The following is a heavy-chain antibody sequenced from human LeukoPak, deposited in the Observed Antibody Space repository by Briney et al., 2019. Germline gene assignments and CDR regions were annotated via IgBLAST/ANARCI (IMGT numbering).Heavy chain of an antibody. CDR3: ARDSDRAAVSNYYYYMDV. CDR1: GFTFSSYA. J-gene: IGHJ6*03. CDR2: ISCDGSNK. Sequence: GGSLRLSCAASGFTFSSYAMHWVRQAPGKGLEWVAVISCDGSNKYYADSVKGRFTISRDNSKNTLYLQMNSLRAEDTAVYYCARDSDRAAVSNYYYYMDVWGKGTTVTVSS. D-gene: IGHD3-22*01. V-gene: IGHV3-30-3*01.